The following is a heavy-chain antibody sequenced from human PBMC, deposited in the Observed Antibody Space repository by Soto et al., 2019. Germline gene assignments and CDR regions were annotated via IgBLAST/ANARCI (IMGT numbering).Heavy chain of an antibody. J-gene: IGHJ6*02. Sequence: SETLSLTXTVSGGSITYYYWSWIRQPPGKGLEWIGYIYYSGSTNYNPSLKSRVSISVDTSKNQFSLKLSSVTAADTAVYYCARVGGSAMDVWGQGTTVTVSS. D-gene: IGHD2-15*01. V-gene: IGHV4-59*01. CDR1: GGSITYYY. CDR3: ARVGGSAMDV. CDR2: IYYSGST.